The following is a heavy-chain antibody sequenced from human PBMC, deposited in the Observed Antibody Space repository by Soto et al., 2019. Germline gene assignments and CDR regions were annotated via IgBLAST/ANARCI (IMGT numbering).Heavy chain of an antibody. Sequence: GGSLRLSCAASAFTSSNAWMTWVRQAPGKGLEWIGRIKSRSDGGTTDYAAPVKGRFVISRDDSKNTLYLQMNSLKTDDTAVYYCTYCSRPCAGSGMNVWGHGTTVTVSS. CDR1: AFTSSNAW. D-gene: IGHD2-15*01. CDR2: IKSRSDGGTT. V-gene: IGHV3-15*01. J-gene: IGHJ6*02. CDR3: TYCSRPCAGSGMNV.